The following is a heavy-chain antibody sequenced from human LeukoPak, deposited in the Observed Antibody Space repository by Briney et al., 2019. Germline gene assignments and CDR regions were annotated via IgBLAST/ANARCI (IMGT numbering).Heavy chain of an antibody. CDR3: ATAGGSSGSYPLIY. CDR1: GFTFSTYA. CDR2: ISNSGDNT. D-gene: IGHD6-19*01. V-gene: IGHV3-23*01. Sequence: GGSLRLSCAASGFTFSTYAMSWVRQVPGKGLEWVSGISNSGDNTYYADSVKGRFTISRDNSKDTLYLQMNSLRAEDTAVYYCATAGGSSGSYPLIYWGQGTLVTVSS. J-gene: IGHJ4*02.